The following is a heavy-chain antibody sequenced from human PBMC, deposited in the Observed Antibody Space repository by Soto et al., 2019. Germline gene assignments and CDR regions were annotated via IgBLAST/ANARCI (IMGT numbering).Heavy chain of an antibody. J-gene: IGHJ6*02. D-gene: IGHD1-1*01. Sequence: GASVKVSCKASGGTFSSYAISWVRQAPGQGLEWMGGIIPIFGTANYAQKFQGRVTITADKSTSTAYMELSSLRSEDTAVYYCASGNYQIYGMDVWGQGTTVTVSS. V-gene: IGHV1-69*06. CDR2: IIPIFGTA. CDR3: ASGNYQIYGMDV. CDR1: GGTFSSYA.